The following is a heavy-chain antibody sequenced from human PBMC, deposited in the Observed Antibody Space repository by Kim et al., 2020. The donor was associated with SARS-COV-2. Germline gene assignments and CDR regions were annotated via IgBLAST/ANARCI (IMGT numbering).Heavy chain of an antibody. CDR3: AKEEYSMAYGMDV. J-gene: IGHJ6*02. D-gene: IGHD5-18*01. V-gene: IGHV3-23*01. Sequence: AHTVKGRLPLSRDNSKNTLYLQMNSLRAEDTAVYYCAKEEYSMAYGMDVWGQGTTVTVSS.